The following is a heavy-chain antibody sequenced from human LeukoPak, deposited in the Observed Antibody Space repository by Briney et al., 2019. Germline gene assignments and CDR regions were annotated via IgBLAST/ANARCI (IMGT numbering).Heavy chain of an antibody. Sequence: PSETLSLTCTVSGGSISSSSYYWGWIRQPPGKGLEWIGSIYYSGSTYYNPSLKSRVTISVDTSKNQFSLKLSSVTAADTAVYYCARWFLTGYPDWGQGTLVTVSS. V-gene: IGHV4-39*01. CDR3: ARWFLTGYPD. CDR2: IYYSGST. D-gene: IGHD3-9*01. CDR1: GGSISSSSYY. J-gene: IGHJ4*02.